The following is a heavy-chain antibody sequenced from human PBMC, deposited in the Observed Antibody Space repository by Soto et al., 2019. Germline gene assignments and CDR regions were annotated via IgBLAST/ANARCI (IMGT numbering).Heavy chain of an antibody. D-gene: IGHD1-26*01. J-gene: IGHJ4*02. V-gene: IGHV4-34*01. CDR1: GGSFSGYY. CDR2: INHSGST. CDR3: ALFHSGSYLLEY. Sequence: SETLSLTCAVYGGSFSGYYWSWIRQPPGKGLEWIGEINHSGSTNYNPSLKSRVTISVDTSKNQFSLKLSSVTAADTAVYYCALFHSGSYLLEYWGQGTLVTVSS.